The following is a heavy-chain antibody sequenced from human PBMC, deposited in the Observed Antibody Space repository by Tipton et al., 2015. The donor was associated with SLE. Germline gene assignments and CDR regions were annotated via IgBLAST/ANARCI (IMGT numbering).Heavy chain of an antibody. D-gene: IGHD6-13*01. CDR2: INHSGST. CDR3: ASYSSSWFHFDY. Sequence: TLSLTCAVYGGSFSGYYWSWVRQPPGKGLEWIGEINHSGSTNYNPSLKSRVTISVDTSKNQFSLKLSSVTAADTAVYYCASYSSSWFHFDYWGQGTLVTVSS. CDR1: GGSFSGYY. J-gene: IGHJ4*02. V-gene: IGHV4-34*01.